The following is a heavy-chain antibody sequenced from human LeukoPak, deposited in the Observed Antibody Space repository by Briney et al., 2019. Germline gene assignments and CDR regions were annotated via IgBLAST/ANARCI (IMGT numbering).Heavy chain of an antibody. V-gene: IGHV3-53*01. J-gene: IGHJ4*02. Sequence: EPGGSLRLSCAASGFTVSSNYMSWVRQAPGKGLECVSLIYTGSSTYYADSVKGRFTISRDNSKNTLYLQMNNLRAEDTAVYYCTRSIWYFDYWGQGTLVTVSS. CDR3: TRSIWYFDY. CDR1: GFTVSSNY. CDR2: IYTGSST.